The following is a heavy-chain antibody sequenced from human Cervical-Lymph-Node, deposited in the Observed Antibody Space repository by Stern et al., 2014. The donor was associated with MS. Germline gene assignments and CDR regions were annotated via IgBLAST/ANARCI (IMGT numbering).Heavy chain of an antibody. Sequence: EVQLVESGGGVVQPGGSLRLSCAASGFIVSSNYMTWVRQAPGKGLEWVSVIYRDGSTYYTDSVKGRFTISRHNSKNTVYLQMNSLRAEDTAVYFCARDSDDSGYNYWGQGTLVTVS. D-gene: IGHD3-22*01. CDR2: IYRDGST. CDR1: GFIVSSNY. CDR3: ARDSDDSGYNY. V-gene: IGHV3-53*04. J-gene: IGHJ4*02.